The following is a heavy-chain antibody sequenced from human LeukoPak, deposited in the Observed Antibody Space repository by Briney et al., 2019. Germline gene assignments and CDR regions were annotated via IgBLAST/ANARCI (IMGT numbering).Heavy chain of an antibody. Sequence: GRSLRLSCAASGFTFSSFGMHWVRQAPGKGLEWVAVIWFDGSKKHYADSVQGRFTISRDNSKNTLFLQMDSLGAEDTAIYHCARDRGWYRDYWGQGTLVTVSS. CDR1: GFTFSSFG. D-gene: IGHD6-19*01. J-gene: IGHJ4*02. CDR2: IWFDGSKK. CDR3: ARDRGWYRDY. V-gene: IGHV3-33*01.